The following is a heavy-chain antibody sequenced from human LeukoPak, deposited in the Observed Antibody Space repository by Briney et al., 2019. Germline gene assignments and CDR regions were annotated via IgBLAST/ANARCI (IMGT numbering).Heavy chain of an antibody. D-gene: IGHD1-1*01. CDR2: ISYDGSRQ. CDR3: ARDFLDTEQRNYNYYGVDV. J-gene: IGHJ6*02. CDR1: GFTFSSYA. Sequence: GGSLRLSCAASGFTFSSYAMSWARQAPGKGLEWVAVISYDGSRQYYPDSVQGRFTISRDNYRNILYLQVNSLRPDDTAVYFCARDFLDTEQRNYNYYGVDVWGLGTTVTVSS. V-gene: IGHV3-30*03.